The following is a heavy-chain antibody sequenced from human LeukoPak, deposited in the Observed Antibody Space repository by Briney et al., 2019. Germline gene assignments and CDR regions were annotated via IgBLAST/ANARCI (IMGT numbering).Heavy chain of an antibody. CDR2: IYYSGST. CDR3: ARDEYYYGSGSYYTFDY. V-gene: IGHV4-59*01. Sequence: PSETLSLTCTVSGGSISSYYWSWIRQPPGKGLEWIGYIYYSGSTNYNPSLKSRVTISVDTSKSQFSLKLSSVTAADTAVYYCARDEYYYGSGSYYTFDYWGQGTLVTVSS. D-gene: IGHD3-10*01. J-gene: IGHJ4*02. CDR1: GGSISSYY.